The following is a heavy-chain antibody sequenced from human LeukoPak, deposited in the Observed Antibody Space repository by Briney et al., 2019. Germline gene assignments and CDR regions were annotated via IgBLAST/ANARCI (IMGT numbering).Heavy chain of an antibody. CDR1: GFPFTTYA. V-gene: IGHV3-9*01. CDR2: ISWNSGSI. J-gene: IGHJ4*02. D-gene: IGHD3-22*01. CDR3: AKGGYYYDSSGYYGDY. Sequence: GGSLRLSFAASGFPFTTYALSWVRQAPGKGLEWVSGISWNSGSIGYADSVKGRFTISRDNAKNSLYLQMNSPRAEDTALYYCAKGGYYYDSSGYYGDYWGQGTLVTVSS.